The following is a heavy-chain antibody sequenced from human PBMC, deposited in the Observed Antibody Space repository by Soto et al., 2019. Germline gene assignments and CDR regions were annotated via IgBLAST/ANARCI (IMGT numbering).Heavy chain of an antibody. Sequence: VASVKVSCKASGYTFTSYYMHWVRQAPGQGLEWMGIINPSGGSTSYAQKFQGRVTMTRDTSTSSVYMELSSLRSEDTAVYYCARNPHYGDPNVPFDYWGQGTLVTVSS. CDR3: ARNPHYGDPNVPFDY. V-gene: IGHV1-46*03. CDR1: GYTFTSYY. J-gene: IGHJ4*02. CDR2: INPSGGST. D-gene: IGHD4-17*01.